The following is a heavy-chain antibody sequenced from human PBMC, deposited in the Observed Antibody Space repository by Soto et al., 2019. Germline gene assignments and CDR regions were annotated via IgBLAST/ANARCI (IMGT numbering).Heavy chain of an antibody. Sequence: SETLSLTCAVYGGSFSGYYWSWIRQPPGKGLEWIGEINHSGSTNYNPSLKSRVTISVDTSKNQFSLKLSSVTAADTAVYYCAGGHRSSGRRYYYYGMDVWGQGTTVTVSS. CDR1: GGSFSGYY. V-gene: IGHV4-34*01. CDR2: INHSGST. CDR3: AGGHRSSGRRYYYYGMDV. D-gene: IGHD3-10*01. J-gene: IGHJ6*02.